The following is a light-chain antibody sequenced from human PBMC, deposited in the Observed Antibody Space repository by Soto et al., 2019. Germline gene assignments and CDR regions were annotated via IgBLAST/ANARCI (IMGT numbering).Light chain of an antibody. CDR3: QQYHSWPA. Sequence: EIVMTQSPATLSVSPGERATLSCRASQSVFSSLAWYQQRPGQAPRLLIYGSATRATGIPDRFSGSVSGTEFTLTLSSRQSEDSAVYYCQQYHSWPAFGQGTKVEIK. CDR1: QSVFSS. J-gene: IGKJ1*01. CDR2: GSA. V-gene: IGKV3-15*01.